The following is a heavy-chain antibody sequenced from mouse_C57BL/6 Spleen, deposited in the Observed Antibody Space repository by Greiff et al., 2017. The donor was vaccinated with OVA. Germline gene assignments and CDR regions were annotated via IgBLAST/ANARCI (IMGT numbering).Heavy chain of an antibody. CDR1: GYAFTNYL. J-gene: IGHJ2*01. CDR2: INPGSGGT. D-gene: IGHD2-2*01. CDR3: ARSQMVTTRLDY. Sequence: VKLMESGAELVRPGTSVKVSCKASGYAFTNYLIEWVKQRPGQGLEWIGVINPGSGGTNYNEKFKGKATLTADKSSSTAYMQLSSLTSEDSAVYFCARSQMVTTRLDYWGQGTTLTVSS. V-gene: IGHV1-54*01.